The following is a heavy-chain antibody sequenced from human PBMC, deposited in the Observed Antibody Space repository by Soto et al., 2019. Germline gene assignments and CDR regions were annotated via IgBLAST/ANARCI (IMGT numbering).Heavy chain of an antibody. CDR2: IKQDGSEI. J-gene: IGHJ4*02. CDR3: TRDSHSPFDY. CDR1: GFTFSSYW. V-gene: IGHV3-7*01. Sequence: EVQLVESGGGLVQPGGSLRLSCAASGFTFSSYWMSWVRQAPGKGLEWVANIKQDGSEIYYVDSVKGRFTISRDNAKKTQYLQMNSLRADDTAVYYCTRDSHSPFDYWGQRTLVTVSS.